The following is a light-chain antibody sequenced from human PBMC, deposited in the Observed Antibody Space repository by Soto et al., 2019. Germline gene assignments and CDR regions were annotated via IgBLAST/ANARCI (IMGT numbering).Light chain of an antibody. CDR1: DSDIGTYDY. V-gene: IGLV2-11*01. J-gene: IGLJ3*02. Sequence: QSVLAQPRSVSGSPGQSVTISCTGTDSDIGTYDYVSWFQQHPGRAPKSMIYHVNKRPSGVPDRFSASKSGNTASLTISGLQADDEADYYCRSYTGSLWLFGGGTKVTV. CDR3: RSYTGSLWL. CDR2: HVN.